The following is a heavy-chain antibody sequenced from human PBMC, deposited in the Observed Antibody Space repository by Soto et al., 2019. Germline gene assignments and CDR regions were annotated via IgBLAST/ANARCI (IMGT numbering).Heavy chain of an antibody. CDR1: GGTFSSYA. D-gene: IGHD3-10*01. CDR3: ARVFERSVRGVIFDC. CDR2: IIPIFGTA. J-gene: IGHJ4*02. Sequence: QVKLVQSGAEVKKPGSSVKVSCKASGGTFSSYAISWVRQAPGQRLEWMGGIIPIFGTANYAQKFQGRVTITADESTSTAYMELSSLRSEDTAVYYCARVFERSVRGVIFDCWGQGTLVTVSS. V-gene: IGHV1-69*12.